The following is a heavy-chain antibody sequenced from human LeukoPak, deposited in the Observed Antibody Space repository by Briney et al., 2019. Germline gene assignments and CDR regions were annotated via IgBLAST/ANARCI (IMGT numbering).Heavy chain of an antibody. Sequence: GGSLRLSCAASGFTFSHYYMKWIRQAPGKGLEWVSYISSTATTYYADSVKGRFTISRDNAKTSLYLQMNSLRVEDTAVYYCAGRTSIPVPGILDWWGQGTLVTVSS. CDR3: AGRTSIPVPGILDW. J-gene: IGHJ4*02. CDR1: GFTFSHYY. CDR2: ISSTATT. D-gene: IGHD6-19*01. V-gene: IGHV3-11*01.